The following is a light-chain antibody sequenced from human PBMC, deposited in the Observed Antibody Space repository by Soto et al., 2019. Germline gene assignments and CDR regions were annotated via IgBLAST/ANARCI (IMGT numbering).Light chain of an antibody. V-gene: IGKV3-11*01. CDR3: QVRDVWPS. J-gene: IGKJ1*01. CDR2: DAS. Sequence: IVLTQSPATLSLSPGERAALSCRASQSVSTFLAWYQHKPGQAPRLFIYDASKRAPGIPARFSGSGSGTDFTLTISSLEPEDFAVYYCQVRDVWPSFGQGTKVEIK. CDR1: QSVSTF.